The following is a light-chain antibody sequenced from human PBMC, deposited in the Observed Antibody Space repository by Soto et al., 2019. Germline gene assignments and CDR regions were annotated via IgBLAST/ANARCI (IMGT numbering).Light chain of an antibody. V-gene: IGKV3-15*01. J-gene: IGKJ1*01. Sequence: ERVMKQSPATLFVTPGERATLYCRASQSVSSNLAWDQQKPGLAPRLLIYAASTRATGIPARFIGSGSGTEFTLTISSLQSEDFAIYYCQQYNYWPRTFGQGTKVEIK. CDR1: QSVSSN. CDR2: AAS. CDR3: QQYNYWPRT.